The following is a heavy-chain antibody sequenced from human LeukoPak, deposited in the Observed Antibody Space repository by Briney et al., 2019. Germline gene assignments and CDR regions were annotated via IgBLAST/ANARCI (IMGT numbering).Heavy chain of an antibody. D-gene: IGHD3-10*01. CDR1: GGSISSSSYY. CDR3: ARHLKTSGSYRIAYYFDY. J-gene: IGHJ4*02. Sequence: PSETLSLTCTVSGGSISSSSYYWGWIRQPPGKGLEWIGSIYYSGSTYYNPSLKSRVTISVDTSKNQFSLKLSSVTAADTAVYYCARHLKTSGSYRIAYYFDYWGQGTLVTVSS. V-gene: IGHV4-39*01. CDR2: IYYSGST.